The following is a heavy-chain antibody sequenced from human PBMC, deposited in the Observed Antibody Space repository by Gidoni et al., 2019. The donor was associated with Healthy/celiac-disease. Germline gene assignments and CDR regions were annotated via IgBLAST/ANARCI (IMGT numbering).Heavy chain of an antibody. V-gene: IGHV1-69*01. Sequence: QVQLVQSGAEVKKPGSSVKVSCKASGGTFSSDAISWVRQAPGQGLEWMGGIIPIFGTANYAQKFQGRVTITADESTSTAYMELSSLRSEDTAVYYCASPNVVPAATTYYYYYGMDVWGQGTTVTVSS. J-gene: IGHJ6*02. CDR1: GGTFSSDA. D-gene: IGHD2-2*01. CDR2: IIPIFGTA. CDR3: ASPNVVPAATTYYYYYGMDV.